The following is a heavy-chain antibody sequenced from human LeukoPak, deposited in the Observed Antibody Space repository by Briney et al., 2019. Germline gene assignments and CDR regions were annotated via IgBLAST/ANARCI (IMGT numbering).Heavy chain of an antibody. D-gene: IGHD6-19*01. CDR3: ARASSGWYNWFDP. Sequence: PSETLSLTCTLSGGSISSTTYYWAWIRQPPGKGLEWIGSIYYDGRTYYTPSLKNRLTMSVDTSKHQFSLQLTSVTAADTAVYYCARASSGWYNWFDPWGQGTLVTVSS. V-gene: IGHV4-39*07. CDR2: IYYDGRT. J-gene: IGHJ5*02. CDR1: GGSISSTTYY.